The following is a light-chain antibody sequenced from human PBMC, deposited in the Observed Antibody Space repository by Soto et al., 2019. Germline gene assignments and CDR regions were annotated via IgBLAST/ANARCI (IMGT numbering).Light chain of an antibody. CDR1: QSVSSSY. J-gene: IGKJ2*01. V-gene: IGKV3-20*01. Sequence: EIVLTQSPGTLSLSPGERATLSCRASQSVSSSYLAWYQQKPGQAPRLLIYGASSRATGIPDRFSGSGSGTDFTLTISRLEPEDFAVYYCQQYNAHPYTFGQGTKLEIK. CDR3: QQYNAHPYT. CDR2: GAS.